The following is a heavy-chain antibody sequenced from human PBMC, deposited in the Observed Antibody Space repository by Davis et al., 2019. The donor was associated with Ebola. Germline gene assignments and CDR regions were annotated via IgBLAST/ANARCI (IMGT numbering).Heavy chain of an antibody. Sequence: ASVKVSCKASGGTFSSYAISWVRQAPGQGLEWMGIINPSGGSTSYAQKFQGRVTMTRDTSTSTVYMELSSLRSDDTAVYYCARVGTTVTTIDYWGQGTLVTVSS. CDR2: INPSGGST. CDR1: GGTFSSYA. CDR3: ARVGTTVTTIDY. V-gene: IGHV1-46*01. J-gene: IGHJ4*02. D-gene: IGHD4-17*01.